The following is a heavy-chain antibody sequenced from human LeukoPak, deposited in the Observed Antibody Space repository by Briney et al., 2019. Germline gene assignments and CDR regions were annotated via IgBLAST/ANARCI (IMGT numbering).Heavy chain of an antibody. Sequence: GGSLRLSCAASGFTFDDYAMHWVRQAPGKGLEWVSGISWNSGSIGYADSVKGRFTISRDNAKKSLYLQMNSLRAEDTALYYCAKDMGYDILTGYSAFDYWGQGTLVTVSS. J-gene: IGHJ4*02. V-gene: IGHV3-9*01. CDR1: GFTFDDYA. D-gene: IGHD3-9*01. CDR3: AKDMGYDILTGYSAFDY. CDR2: ISWNSGSI.